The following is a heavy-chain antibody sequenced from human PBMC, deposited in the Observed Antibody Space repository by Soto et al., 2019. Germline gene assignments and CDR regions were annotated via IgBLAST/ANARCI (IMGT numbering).Heavy chain of an antibody. CDR2: IKSKTDGGAA. J-gene: IGHJ4*02. V-gene: IGHV3-15*01. Sequence: EVQLVESGGGLVKPGGSLRLSCAASGFTFTNAWMSWVRQAPGKGLEWVGRIKSKTDGGAADYAVPVKGRFTISRDDSQNTLYLQMNSLKTEDTSVYFCTTGIVAGIYYFDYWGQGTLVTVSS. D-gene: IGHD3-22*01. CDR1: GFTFTNAW. CDR3: TTGIVAGIYYFDY.